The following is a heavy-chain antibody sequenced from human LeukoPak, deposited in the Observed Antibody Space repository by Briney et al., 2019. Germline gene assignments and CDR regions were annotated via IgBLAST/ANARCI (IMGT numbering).Heavy chain of an antibody. Sequence: GGSLRLSCAASGFTFSSYAMSWVRQAPGKGLEWVSAISGSGGSTYYADSVKGRFTISRDNSKNTLYLQMNSLRAEDTAVYYCAKREGPYGGNSGTFDPWGQGTLVTVSS. CDR2: ISGSGGST. CDR3: AKREGPYGGNSGTFDP. J-gene: IGHJ5*02. CDR1: GFTFSSYA. V-gene: IGHV3-23*01. D-gene: IGHD4-23*01.